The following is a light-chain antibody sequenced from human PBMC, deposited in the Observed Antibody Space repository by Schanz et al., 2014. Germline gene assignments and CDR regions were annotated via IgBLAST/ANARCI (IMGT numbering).Light chain of an antibody. Sequence: EIVLTQSPGTLSLSPGERATLSCRASQSVSSSSLAWYQQKPGQAPKLLIYDASNTATGIPARFSGSGSGTDFTLTISSLETEDFALYYCHQRSSWPPTFGQGTRLEIK. CDR3: HQRSSWPPT. CDR2: DAS. J-gene: IGKJ5*01. CDR1: QSVSSSS. V-gene: IGKV3D-20*02.